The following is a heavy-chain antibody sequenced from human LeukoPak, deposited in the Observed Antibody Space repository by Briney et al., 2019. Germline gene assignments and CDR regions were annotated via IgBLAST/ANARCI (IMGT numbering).Heavy chain of an antibody. J-gene: IGHJ6*03. CDR1: EFSFSSYE. Sequence: PGGSLRLSCAASEFSFSSYEMNWVRQAPGKGLEWLSYISSSGSTTYYADSVKGRFTISRDNAKNSLYLQMNSLRAEDTAVYYCARDSRRSGYNHYYYYMDVWDKGTTVTVSS. CDR2: ISSSGSTT. D-gene: IGHD3-22*01. CDR3: ARDSRRSGYNHYYYYMDV. V-gene: IGHV3-48*03.